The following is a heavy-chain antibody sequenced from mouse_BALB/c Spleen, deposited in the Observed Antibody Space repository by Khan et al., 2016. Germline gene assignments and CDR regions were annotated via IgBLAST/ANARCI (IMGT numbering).Heavy chain of an antibody. J-gene: IGHJ2*01. CDR3: ARDYYGSGYFDY. CDR2: ISYSGST. V-gene: IGHV3-2*02. D-gene: IGHD1-1*01. Sequence: EVQLQESGPGLVKPSQSLSLTCTVTGYSITSDYAWNWIRQFPGNKLEWMGYISYSGSTSYNPSLKSRISITRDTSKNKFFLQLNSVTTEDTATXYCARDYYGSGYFDYWGQGTTLTVSS. CDR1: GYSITSDYA.